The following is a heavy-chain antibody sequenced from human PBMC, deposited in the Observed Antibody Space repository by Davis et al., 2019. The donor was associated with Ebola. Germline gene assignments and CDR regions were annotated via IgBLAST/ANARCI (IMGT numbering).Heavy chain of an antibody. Sequence: SVKVSCKASGYTFTSYGISWVRQAPGQGLEWMGGIIPIFGTANYAQKFQGRVTITADKSTSTAYMELSSLRSEDTAVYYCARDLVATDGWFDPWGQGTLVTVSS. D-gene: IGHD5-12*01. J-gene: IGHJ5*02. V-gene: IGHV1-69*06. CDR3: ARDLVATDGWFDP. CDR1: GYTFTSYG. CDR2: IIPIFGTA.